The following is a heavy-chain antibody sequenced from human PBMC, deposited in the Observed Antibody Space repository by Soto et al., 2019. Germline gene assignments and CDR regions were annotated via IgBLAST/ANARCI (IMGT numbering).Heavy chain of an antibody. J-gene: IGHJ3*02. V-gene: IGHV4-39*01. Sequence: QLQLQESGPGLVKPSETLSLTCTVSGGSIRSSSYSWGWIRQAPGKGLEWIVTLYYSGTTYYNPSLKSRVTMSEDTSKNQFSLKLSSVTAADTAVYYCAKHDLRVSGGTRAFDIWGQGTMITVSS. CDR1: GGSIRSSSYS. D-gene: IGHD6-13*01. CDR3: AKHDLRVSGGTRAFDI. CDR2: LYYSGTT.